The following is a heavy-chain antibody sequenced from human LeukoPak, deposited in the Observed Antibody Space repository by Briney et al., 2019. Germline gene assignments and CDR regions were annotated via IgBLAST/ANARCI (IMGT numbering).Heavy chain of an antibody. CDR2: IYTSGST. CDR1: GGSISSYY. CDR3: ARDPALLLDSEIYYPEYYFDY. D-gene: IGHD3-10*01. Sequence: SETLSLTCTVSGGSISSYYWSWIRQPAGKGLEWIGRIYTSGSTNYNPSLKSRVTISVDTSKNQFSLKLSSVTAADTAVYYCARDPALLLDSEIYYPEYYFDYWGQGTLVTVSS. J-gene: IGHJ4*02. V-gene: IGHV4-4*07.